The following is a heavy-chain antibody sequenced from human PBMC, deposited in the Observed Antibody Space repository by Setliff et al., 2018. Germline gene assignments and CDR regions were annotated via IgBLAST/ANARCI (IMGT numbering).Heavy chain of an antibody. D-gene: IGHD2-15*01. Sequence: PSETLSLTCTVSGGSISSSSYYWGWIRQPPGKGLEWIGSIYYSGSTYYNPSLKSRVTISMDTSKNQFSLKLSSVTAADTAVYYCARPRGGVEGYFDYWGQGTLVTVPQ. V-gene: IGHV4-39*01. CDR3: ARPRGGVEGYFDY. CDR2: IYYSGST. CDR1: GGSISSSSYY. J-gene: IGHJ4*02.